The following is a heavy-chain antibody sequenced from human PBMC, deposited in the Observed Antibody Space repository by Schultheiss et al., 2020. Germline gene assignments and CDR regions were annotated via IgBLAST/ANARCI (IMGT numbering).Heavy chain of an antibody. CDR3: ARHGDASGKDAFDI. CDR1: GGSISSSNW. V-gene: IGHV4-4*02. D-gene: IGHD3-10*01. CDR2: INHSGST. J-gene: IGHJ3*02. Sequence: GSLRLSCAVSGGSISSSNWWSWVRQPPGKGLEWIGEINHSGSTNYNPSLKSRVTISVDTSKNRFSLWLSSVTAADSAVYYCARHGDASGKDAFDIWGQGTMVTVS.